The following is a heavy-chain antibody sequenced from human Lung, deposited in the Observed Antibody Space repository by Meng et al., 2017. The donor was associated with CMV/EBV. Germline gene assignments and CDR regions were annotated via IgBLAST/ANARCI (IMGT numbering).Heavy chain of an antibody. CDR1: SDSMTTFC. CDR2: LYPDGST. J-gene: IGHJ4*02. V-gene: IGHV4-4*07. D-gene: IGHD2-2*01. Sequence: QPQVLGPRRVRASETLSVPCLFTSDSMTTFCRSGVRQPAGSGMEWIGRLYPDGSTYYNPSLSSRLTLSLDTSKIRFSLKLRSVTAADTAIYYCERTPVRFCNTHMCYAFDYWGQGALVTVSS. CDR3: ERTPVRFCNTHMCYAFDY.